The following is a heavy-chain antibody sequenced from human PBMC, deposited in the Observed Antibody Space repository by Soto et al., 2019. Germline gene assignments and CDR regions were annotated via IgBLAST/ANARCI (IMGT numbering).Heavy chain of an antibody. Sequence: VQLVQSGAEVKKPGASVKVSCKASGSSFTPYEINWVRQATGHGLERMGWMNPNSGNTGYAQKFQGRGTMTRNTSKSTAYMELSSLRSEDTAVYYCARWRDLYYNYGMDVWGQGTTVTVSS. CDR2: MNPNSGNT. J-gene: IGHJ6*02. CDR1: GSSFTPYE. V-gene: IGHV1-8*01. CDR3: ARWRDLYYNYGMDV. D-gene: IGHD3-3*01.